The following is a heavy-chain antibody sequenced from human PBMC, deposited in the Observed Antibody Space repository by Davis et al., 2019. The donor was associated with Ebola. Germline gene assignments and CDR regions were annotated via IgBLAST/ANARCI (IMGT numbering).Heavy chain of an antibody. CDR3: TTHTRGDIGWIGP. J-gene: IGHJ5*02. CDR1: GFTFSSYA. CDR2: ISGSGGST. Sequence: GESLKISCAASGFTFSSYAMSWVRQAPGKGLEWVSAISGSGGSTYYADSVKGRFTISRDNSKNTLYLQMNSLKTEDTAVYHCTTHTRGDIGWIGPWGQGTLVTASS. D-gene: IGHD3-10*01. V-gene: IGHV3-23*01.